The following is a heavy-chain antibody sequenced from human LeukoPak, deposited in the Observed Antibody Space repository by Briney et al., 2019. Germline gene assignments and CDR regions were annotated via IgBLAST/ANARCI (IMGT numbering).Heavy chain of an antibody. J-gene: IGHJ4*02. CDR1: GFTFSNAW. CDR2: IKSKTDGGTI. Sequence: GGSLRLSCAASGFTFSNAWMNWVRQAPGKGLEWVGRIKSKTDGGTIDYAAPVKGRFTISRDNSKNTLYLQMNSLRAEDTAVYYCAKAFNYDFWSGYSPFDYWGQGTLVTVSS. V-gene: IGHV3-15*01. D-gene: IGHD3-3*01. CDR3: AKAFNYDFWSGYSPFDY.